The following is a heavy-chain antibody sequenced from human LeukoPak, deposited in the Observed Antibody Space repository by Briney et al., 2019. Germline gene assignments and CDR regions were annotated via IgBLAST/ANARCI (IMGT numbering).Heavy chain of an antibody. CDR1: GLTLSSYQ. CDR2: INSDGSGT. D-gene: IGHD3-10*01. J-gene: IGHJ4*02. CDR3: VRDGGD. V-gene: IGHV3-74*01. Sequence: PGGSLRLSCAGSGLTLSSYQMDLAPPAPGEGLVWVSRINSDGSGTAYADSVKGRFTISRDNAKNTLYLQMNTLRAEDTAVYYCVRDGGDWGQGTLVTVSS.